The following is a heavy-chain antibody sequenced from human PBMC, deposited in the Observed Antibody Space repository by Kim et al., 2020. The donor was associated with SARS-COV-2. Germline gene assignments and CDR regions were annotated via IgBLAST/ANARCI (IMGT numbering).Heavy chain of an antibody. D-gene: IGHD3-16*02. CDR2: IYPGDSDT. Sequence: GESLKISCKGSGYSFTSYWIGWVRQMPGKGLEWMGIIYPGDSDTRYSPSFQGQVTISADKSISTAYLQWSSLKASDTAMYYCARQPGDYVWGSYRFSDDYWGQGTLVNVAS. V-gene: IGHV5-51*01. J-gene: IGHJ4*02. CDR3: ARQPGDYVWGSYRFSDDY. CDR1: GYSFTSYW.